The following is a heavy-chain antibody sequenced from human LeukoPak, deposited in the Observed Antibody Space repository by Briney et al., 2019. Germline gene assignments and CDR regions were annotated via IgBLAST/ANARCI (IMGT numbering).Heavy chain of an antibody. CDR2: IYYSGNT. V-gene: IGHV4-59*12. CDR1: GGSISSYY. D-gene: IGHD3-10*01. J-gene: IGHJ4*02. CDR3: ARVAGKSSPFDY. Sequence: KPSETLSLTCTVSGGSISSYYWSWIRQPPGKGLEWIGSIYYSGNTYYNPSLKSRVTISVDTPKNQFSLKLSSVTAADTAVYYCARVAGKSSPFDYWGQGTLVTVSS.